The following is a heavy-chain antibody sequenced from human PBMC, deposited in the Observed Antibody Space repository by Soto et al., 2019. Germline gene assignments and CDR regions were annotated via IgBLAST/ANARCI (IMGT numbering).Heavy chain of an antibody. J-gene: IGHJ6*03. V-gene: IGHV4-39*01. Sequence: QLQLQESGPGLVKPSETLSLTCTVSGGSISSSSYYWGWIRQPPGKGLEWIGSIYYSGSTYYNPSLKSRVTISIDTSNNQFTLQLTSVTAADTAGYYCAGHACSSWAYYYYMDVWGKGTTVTVSS. D-gene: IGHD6-6*01. CDR1: GGSISSSSYY. CDR3: AGHACSSWAYYYYMDV. CDR2: IYYSGST.